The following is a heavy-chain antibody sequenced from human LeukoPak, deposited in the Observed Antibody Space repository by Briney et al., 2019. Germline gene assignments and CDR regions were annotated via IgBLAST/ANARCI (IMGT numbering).Heavy chain of an antibody. CDR1: GFTFSSYE. CDR2: ISSTSGSTI. D-gene: IGHD2-2*01. Sequence: PGGSLRLSCAASGFTFSSYEMNWVRQAPGKGLEWVSYISSTSGSTIYYADSVKGRFTISRDNAKNSLYLQMNSLRAEDTAVYYCARRYCSSTSCLLDYWGRGTLVTVSS. J-gene: IGHJ4*02. CDR3: ARRYCSSTSCLLDY. V-gene: IGHV3-48*03.